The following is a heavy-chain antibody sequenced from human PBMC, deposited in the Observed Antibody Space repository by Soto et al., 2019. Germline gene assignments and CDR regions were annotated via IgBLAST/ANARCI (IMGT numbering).Heavy chain of an antibody. V-gene: IGHV4-39*01. CDR3: ARVLRDYPFYYYYMDV. CDR2: IYYSGST. CDR1: GGSISSSSYY. Sequence: TLSLTCTVSGGSISSSSYYWGWIRQPPGKGLEWIGNIYYSGSTYYNPSLKSRVTISVDTSKNQFSLKLSSMTAADTAVYYCARVLRDYPFYYYYMDVWGKGTSVTVSS. J-gene: IGHJ6*03. D-gene: IGHD3-10*01.